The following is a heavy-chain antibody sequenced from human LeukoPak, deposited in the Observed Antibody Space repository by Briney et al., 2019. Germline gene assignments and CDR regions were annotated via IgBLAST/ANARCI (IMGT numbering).Heavy chain of an antibody. CDR2: INHSGST. CDR1: GGSISSYY. D-gene: IGHD2-21*01. J-gene: IGHJ3*02. Sequence: PSETLSLTCTVSGGSISSYYWSWIRQPPGKGLEWIGEINHSGSTNYNPSLKSRVTISVDTSKNQFSLKLSSVTAADTAVYYCARGRSYPDAFDIWGQGTMVTVSS. V-gene: IGHV4-34*01. CDR3: ARGRSYPDAFDI.